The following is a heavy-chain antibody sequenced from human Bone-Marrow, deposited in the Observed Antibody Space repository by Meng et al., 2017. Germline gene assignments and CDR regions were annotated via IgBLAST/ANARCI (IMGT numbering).Heavy chain of an antibody. Sequence: SETLSLTCTVSGGSISSYYWSWIRQPPGKGLEWIGYIYYSGSTNYNPSLKSRVTISVDTSKNQFSLKLSSVTAADTAVYYCARDIGSSKDYWGQGTLVTVSS. J-gene: IGHJ4*02. CDR2: IYYSGST. D-gene: IGHD6-13*01. CDR1: GGSISSYY. CDR3: ARDIGSSKDY. V-gene: IGHV4-59*01.